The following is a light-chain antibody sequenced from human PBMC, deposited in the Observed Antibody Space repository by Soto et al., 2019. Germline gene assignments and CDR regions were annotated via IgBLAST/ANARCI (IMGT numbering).Light chain of an antibody. CDR2: GAS. CDR1: QSVSSSY. J-gene: IGKJ2*01. V-gene: IGKV3-20*01. CDR3: QQYGSSPYT. Sequence: EIVLKQSPGTLSLSPGERATLSCRASQSVSSSYLAWSQQKPGQSPRLLIYGASSRATGIPDRFSGSGSVTDLTLTISRLEAEDFAVYYCQQYGSSPYTFGQGTKLEIK.